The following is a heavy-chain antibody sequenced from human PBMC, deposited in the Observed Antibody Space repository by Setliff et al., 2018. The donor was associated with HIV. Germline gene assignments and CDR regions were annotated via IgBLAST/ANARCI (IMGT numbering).Heavy chain of an antibody. V-gene: IGHV1-69*13. CDR2: IIPIFGTA. D-gene: IGHD3-22*01. CDR1: GGTFSSYA. Sequence: SVKVSCKASGGTFSSYAISWVRQAPGQGLEWMGGIIPIFGTANYAQKFQGRVTITADESTSTAYMELSSLRSEDTAVYYCSRSDYYDSSGYSWFDPWGQGTLVTVSS. J-gene: IGHJ5*02. CDR3: SRSDYYDSSGYSWFDP.